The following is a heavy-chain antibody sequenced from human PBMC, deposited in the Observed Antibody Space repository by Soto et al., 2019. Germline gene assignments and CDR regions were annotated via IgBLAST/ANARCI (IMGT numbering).Heavy chain of an antibody. V-gene: IGHV1-3*01. J-gene: IGHJ5*02. CDR3: ARGEGYCSGGVCFRWFDP. CDR1: GYTFTKYA. D-gene: IGHD2-8*02. CDR2: INGGSGNT. Sequence: QVQIVQSGAEVKKPGASLKVSCKASGYTFTKYAMHWVRQAPGQRLEWMGWINGGSGNTKYSQKFQDRVTFSRDTSASIAYMELSSLRFEDTAVYYCARGEGYCSGGVCFRWFDPWGQGTLVTVSA.